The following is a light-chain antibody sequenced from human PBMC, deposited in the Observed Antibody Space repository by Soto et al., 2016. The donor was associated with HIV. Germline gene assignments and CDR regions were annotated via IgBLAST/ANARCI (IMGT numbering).Light chain of an antibody. J-gene: IGKJ5*01. CDR1: ESLRHSDGDTY. Sequence: DIVLTQTPLLSSVAPGQTAAISCRSSESLRHSDGDTYLSWLHQRPGRSPRLLIFKVSNRGSGVPDGFSGSGTRTTFTLKIASVEPDDAGIYFCSQTSHFPHTFGQGTRLEIK. V-gene: IGKV2-24*01. CDR3: SQTSHFPHT. CDR2: KVS.